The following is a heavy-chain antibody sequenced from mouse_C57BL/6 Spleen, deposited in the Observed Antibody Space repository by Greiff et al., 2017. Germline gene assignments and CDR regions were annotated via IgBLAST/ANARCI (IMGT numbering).Heavy chain of an antibody. J-gene: IGHJ2*01. D-gene: IGHD1-1*01. CDR1: GFTFSSYT. V-gene: IGHV5-9*01. CDR2: ISGGGGNP. Sequence: EVQRVESGGGLVKPGGSLKLSCAASGFTFSSYTMSWVRQTPEKRLEWVATISGGGGNPYYPDSVTGRFTISRDNAKNTLYLQMSMLMSEDTALYYCARPYYYGSTYVDYWGQGTTLTVSS. CDR3: ARPYYYGSTYVDY.